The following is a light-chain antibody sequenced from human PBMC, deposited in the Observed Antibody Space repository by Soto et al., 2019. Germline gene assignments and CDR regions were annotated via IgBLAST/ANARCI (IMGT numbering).Light chain of an antibody. J-gene: IGLJ2*01. CDR3: QSYDSSLSGTVV. Sequence: QSVLTQPPSVSGAPGQRVTISCTGSSSNIGAGYDVHWYQQLPGTAPKLLIYGNSDRPSGVPARCSGDKSGTSASLAITGLQAEDEADYYCQSYDSSLSGTVVFGRGTKLTVL. CDR1: SSNIGAGYD. CDR2: GNS. V-gene: IGLV1-40*01.